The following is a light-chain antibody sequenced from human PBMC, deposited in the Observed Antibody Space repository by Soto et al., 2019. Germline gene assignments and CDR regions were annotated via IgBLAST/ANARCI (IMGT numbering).Light chain of an antibody. CDR2: NNN. J-gene: IGLJ3*02. Sequence: QSVLTQPPSASGTPGQRVTISCSGSSSNIGSNTVNWYQQVPGTAPKLLIYNNNQRPSGLPDRFSGSKSGTSASLAISGLQSEDEGDYYCAAWDDRLNGWVLGGGTKLTVL. CDR3: AAWDDRLNGWV. CDR1: SSNIGSNT. V-gene: IGLV1-44*01.